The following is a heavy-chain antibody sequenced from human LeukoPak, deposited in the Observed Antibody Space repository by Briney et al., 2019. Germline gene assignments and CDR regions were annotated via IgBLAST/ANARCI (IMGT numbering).Heavy chain of an antibody. CDR3: ARGSRRNALLWFGETPYFDY. CDR2: MNPNSGNT. Sequence: ASVKVSCKASGYTFTSYDINWVRQATGQGLEWMGWMNPNSGNTGYAQKFQGRVTMTRNTSISTAYMELSSLRSEDTAVYYCARGSRRNALLWFGETPYFDYWGQGTLVTVSS. J-gene: IGHJ4*02. D-gene: IGHD3-10*01. V-gene: IGHV1-8*01. CDR1: GYTFTSYD.